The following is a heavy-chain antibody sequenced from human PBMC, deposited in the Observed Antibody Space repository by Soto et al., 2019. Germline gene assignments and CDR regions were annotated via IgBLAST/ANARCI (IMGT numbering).Heavy chain of an antibody. D-gene: IGHD3-3*01. CDR1: GGTFSSYA. V-gene: IGHV1-69*13. CDR2: IIPIFGTA. J-gene: IGHJ6*02. CDR3: ARGNITIFGVVTKVYYYYGMDV. Sequence: ASVKVSCKASGGTFSSYAISWVRQAPGQGLEWMGGIIPIFGTANYAQKFQGRVTITADESTSTAYMELSSLRSEDTAVYYCARGNITIFGVVTKVYYYYGMDVWGQGTTVTVSS.